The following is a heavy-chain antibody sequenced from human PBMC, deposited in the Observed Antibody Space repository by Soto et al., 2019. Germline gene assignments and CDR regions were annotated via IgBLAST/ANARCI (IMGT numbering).Heavy chain of an antibody. CDR1: GGSISSYY. D-gene: IGHD2-21*02. V-gene: IGHV4-59*01. CDR3: AREWAYCGGDCYRRGYNWFDP. CDR2: IYYSGST. J-gene: IGHJ5*02. Sequence: PSETLSLTCPVSGGSISSYYLSWIRQPPGKGLEWIGYIYYSGSTYYNPSLKSRVTISVDTSKNQFSLKLSSVTAADTAVYYCAREWAYCGGDCYRRGYNWFDPWGQGTLVTVSS.